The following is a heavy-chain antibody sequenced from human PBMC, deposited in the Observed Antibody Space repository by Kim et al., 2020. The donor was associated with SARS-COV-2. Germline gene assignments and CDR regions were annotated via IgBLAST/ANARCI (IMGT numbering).Heavy chain of an antibody. V-gene: IGHV3-23*01. Sequence: RFTISRDNSKNTLYLQMNSLRAEDTAVYYCAKNTYYDYIWGSYRLPYFDYWGQGTLVTVSS. CDR3: AKNTYYDYIWGSYRLPYFDY. J-gene: IGHJ4*02. D-gene: IGHD3-16*02.